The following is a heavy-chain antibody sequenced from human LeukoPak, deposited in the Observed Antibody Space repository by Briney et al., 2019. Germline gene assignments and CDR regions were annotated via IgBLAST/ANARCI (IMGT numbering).Heavy chain of an antibody. CDR2: IWYDGSNQ. V-gene: IGHV3-33*01. J-gene: IGHJ2*01. Sequence: GRSLRLSCAASGFAFNSYGMHWVRQAPGKGLEWVALIWYDGSNQDYIDSVKGRFTISRDNSKNTLYLQMSSLRADDAAVYYCARFNGSDSTGCFDLWGRGTLVTVSS. D-gene: IGHD4-23*01. CDR3: ARFNGSDSTGCFDL. CDR1: GFAFNSYG.